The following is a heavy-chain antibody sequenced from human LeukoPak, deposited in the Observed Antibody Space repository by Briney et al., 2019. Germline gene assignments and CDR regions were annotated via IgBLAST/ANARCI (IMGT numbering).Heavy chain of an antibody. J-gene: IGHJ2*01. V-gene: IGHV3-30-3*01. CDR3: ARDRYDSSGAPNWYFDL. CDR2: ISYDGSNK. D-gene: IGHD3-22*01. CDR1: GFTFSSYA. Sequence: PGGSLRLSCAASGFTFSSYAMHWVRQAPGKGLEWVAVISYDGSNKYYADSVKGRFTISRDNSKNTLYLQMNSLRAEDTAVYYCARDRYDSSGAPNWYFDLWGRGTQVTVSS.